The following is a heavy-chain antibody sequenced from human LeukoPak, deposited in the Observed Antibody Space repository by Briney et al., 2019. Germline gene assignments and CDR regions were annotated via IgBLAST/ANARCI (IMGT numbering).Heavy chain of an antibody. V-gene: IGHV1-69*10. CDR2: IIPILGIA. D-gene: IGHD5-18*01. CDR1: GDTFSSYA. CDR3: ARDVGWRGDTARVLSGDSYFDY. J-gene: IGHJ4*02. Sequence: SVRVSCKASGDTFSSYAISWVRQAPGQGLEWMGRIIPILGIANYAQTFQGRVTITADKSTSTAYMELSSLRSEDTAAYYCARDVGWRGDTARVLSGDSYFDYWGQGTLVTVSS.